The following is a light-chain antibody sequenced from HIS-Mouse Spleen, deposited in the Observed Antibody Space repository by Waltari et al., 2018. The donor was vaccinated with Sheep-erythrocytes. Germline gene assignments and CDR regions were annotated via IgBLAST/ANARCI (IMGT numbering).Light chain of an antibody. CDR3: QQSYSTPPT. Sequence: RVTIPCRASXSIGSYLHXYQQKPGEAXKXLIYAXXTXXXXVXXXXSGSGSGTDXTLTISSLQPEDFATYYXQQSYSTPPTFGGGTKVEIK. V-gene: IGKV1-39*01. CDR2: AXX. J-gene: IGKJ4*01. CDR1: XSIGSY.